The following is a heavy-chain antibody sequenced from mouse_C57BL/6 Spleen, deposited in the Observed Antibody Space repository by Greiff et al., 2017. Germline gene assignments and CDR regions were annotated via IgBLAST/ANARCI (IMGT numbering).Heavy chain of an antibody. D-gene: IGHD2-5*01. V-gene: IGHV1-22*01. J-gene: IGHJ4*01. CDR2: INPNNGGT. CDR3: ARARYYSNYLHAMDY. Sequence: VQLKQSGPELVKPGASVKMSCKASGYTFTDYNMHWVKQSPGKSLEWIGYINPNNGGTSYNQKFKGKATLTVNKSSSTAYMELRSLTSEDSAVYYGARARYYSNYLHAMDYWGQGTSVTVSS. CDR1: GYTFTDYN.